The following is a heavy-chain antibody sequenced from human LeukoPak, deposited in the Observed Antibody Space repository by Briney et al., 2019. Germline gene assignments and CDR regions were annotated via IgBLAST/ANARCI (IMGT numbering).Heavy chain of an antibody. V-gene: IGHV3-7*01. J-gene: IGHJ4*02. D-gene: IGHD3-10*01. Sequence: TGGSLRLSCAASGFIFSSNWMSWVRRAPGKGLEWVANIKQDGSEKYYVDSVKGRFTISRDNAKRSLYLQMNSLRAEDTAVYYCARIWDPGELSNFDFWGQGTLVTVSS. CDR3: ARIWDPGELSNFDF. CDR2: IKQDGSEK. CDR1: GFIFSSNW.